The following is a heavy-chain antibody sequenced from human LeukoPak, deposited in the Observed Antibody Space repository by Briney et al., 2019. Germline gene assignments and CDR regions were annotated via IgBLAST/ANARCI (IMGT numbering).Heavy chain of an antibody. D-gene: IGHD2-2*01. CDR2: ISPSGNYI. CDR3: ARDLSSSTSCYSY. V-gene: IGHV3-21*01. Sequence: GGSLRLSCAASGFTFSSHSMNWVRQAPGKGLEWVSSISPSGNYIYYADSVEGRFTVSRDNAKNSLYLQMNSLRAEDTAVYYCARDLSSSTSCYSYWGQGTLVTVSS. CDR1: GFTFSSHS. J-gene: IGHJ4*02.